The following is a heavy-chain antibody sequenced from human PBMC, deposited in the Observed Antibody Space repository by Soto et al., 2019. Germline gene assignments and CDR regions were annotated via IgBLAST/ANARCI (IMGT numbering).Heavy chain of an antibody. J-gene: IGHJ3*02. CDR3: ARVNDNSGYNFGACDI. Sequence: PSETLSLTCAVSGGSISSGGYSWSWIRQPPGKGLQWIGYIYHRGSTYYNPSLKSRVTISVDRYKNQFSLKLSSVTAADTAVYYCARVNDNSGYNFGACDIWGRETMVAVSS. CDR1: GGSISSGGYS. CDR2: IYHRGST. V-gene: IGHV4-30-2*01. D-gene: IGHD5-12*01.